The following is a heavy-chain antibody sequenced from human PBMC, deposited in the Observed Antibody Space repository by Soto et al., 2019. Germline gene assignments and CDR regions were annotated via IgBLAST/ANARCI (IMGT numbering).Heavy chain of an antibody. CDR2: ISAGGGST. CDR3: PHPRGYGVFAAHVI. Sequence: GGSLRLSCAASVFTFSTYAMSWVRQAPGKGLEWVSAISAGGGSTYYADSVKGRFTISRDNSINMLYLQMNSLRTDDTAVYYCPHPRGYGVFAAHVIWGPGAMVTVSS. V-gene: IGHV3-23*01. D-gene: IGHD4-17*01. J-gene: IGHJ3*02. CDR1: VFTFSTYA.